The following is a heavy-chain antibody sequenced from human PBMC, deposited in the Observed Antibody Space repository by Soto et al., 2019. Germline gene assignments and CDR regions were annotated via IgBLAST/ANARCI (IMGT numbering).Heavy chain of an antibody. Sequence: SLRLSCAASEANCKTYGMHWVRQAPGKGLEWVAVISSDGGNKYYADSAKGRFTISRDNSKNTLYLQMNSLRAEDTAVYYCAKSSAMIVVARFDYWGQGTLVTVSS. V-gene: IGHV3-30*18. CDR1: EANCKTYG. CDR3: AKSSAMIVVARFDY. J-gene: IGHJ4*02. D-gene: IGHD3-22*01. CDR2: ISSDGGNK.